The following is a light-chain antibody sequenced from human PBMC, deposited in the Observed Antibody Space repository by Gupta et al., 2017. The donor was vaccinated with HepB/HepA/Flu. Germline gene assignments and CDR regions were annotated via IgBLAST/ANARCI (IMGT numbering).Light chain of an antibody. J-gene: IGKJ4*01. V-gene: IGKV3-11*01. CDR2: DTS. Sequence: ESVLTQSPATLSLSPGESATLSCRASQSVSNYLGWYQQKPGQAPRLLIYDTSNRATGIPARFSGSGSGTDFTLTISSLEPEDFAVYYCQHRRNWPLTFGGGTKVEIK. CDR3: QHRRNWPLT. CDR1: QSVSNY.